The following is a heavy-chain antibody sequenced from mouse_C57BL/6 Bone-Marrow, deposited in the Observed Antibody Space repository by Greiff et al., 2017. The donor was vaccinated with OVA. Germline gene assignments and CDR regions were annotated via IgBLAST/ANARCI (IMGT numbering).Heavy chain of an antibody. J-gene: IGHJ4*01. CDR3: ARNLPLYTHAMDY. V-gene: IGHV1-42*01. D-gene: IGHD2-12*01. CDR1: GYSFTGYY. CDR2: INPSTGGT. Sequence: VQLKQSGPELVKPGASVKISCKASGYSFTGYYMNWVKQSPEKSLEWIGEINPSTGGTTYNQKFKAKATLTVDKSSSTAYMQLKSLTSEDSAVYYCARNLPLYTHAMDYWGQGTSVTVSS.